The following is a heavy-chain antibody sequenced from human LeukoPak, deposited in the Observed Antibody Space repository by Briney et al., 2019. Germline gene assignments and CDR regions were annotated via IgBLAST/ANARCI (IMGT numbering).Heavy chain of an antibody. CDR2: INYSGST. D-gene: IGHD2-21*02. J-gene: IGHJ3*02. CDR1: GGSFSSYY. CDR3: ARLGDCGGDCYGFDI. Sequence: KTSETLSLTCTVSGGSFSSYYWSWIRQPPGKGLEWIGYINYSGSTKYNPSLKSRVIISVDMSKNQFSLKLSSVTAADTAVHYCARLGDCGGDCYGFDIWGQGTMVTVSS. V-gene: IGHV4-59*01.